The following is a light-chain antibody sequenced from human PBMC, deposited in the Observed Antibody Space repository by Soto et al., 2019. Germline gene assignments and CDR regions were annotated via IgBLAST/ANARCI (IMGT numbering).Light chain of an antibody. V-gene: IGKV1-5*01. CDR1: QSISRR. J-gene: IGKJ1*01. CDR2: EGF. Sequence: EINRLQSRSTLPASVGDIVPITCRASQSISRRLAWVPEEPGKAPKVPIQEGFSLERWVPSRFSGSGSGTEFTLTISSLQPDDFATYYCQQYNSYSGTAGQRAKVDI. CDR3: QQYNSYSGT.